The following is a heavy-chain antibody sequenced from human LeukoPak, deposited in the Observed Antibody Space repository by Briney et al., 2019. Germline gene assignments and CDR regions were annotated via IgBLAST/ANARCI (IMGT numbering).Heavy chain of an antibody. D-gene: IGHD4-11*01. CDR1: GFTFSSYG. CDR2: ISYDGSNK. CDR3: AKGTLTTVTPIDY. Sequence: GGPLRLSCAASGFTFSSYGMHWVRQAPGKGLEWVAVISYDGSNKYYADSVKGRFTISRDNSKNTLYLQMNSLRAEDTAVYYCAKGTLTTVTPIDYWGQGTLVTVSS. J-gene: IGHJ4*02. V-gene: IGHV3-30*18.